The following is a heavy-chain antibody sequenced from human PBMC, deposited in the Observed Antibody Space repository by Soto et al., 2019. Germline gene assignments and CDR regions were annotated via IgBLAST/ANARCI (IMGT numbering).Heavy chain of an antibody. V-gene: IGHV3-23*01. Sequence: PGGSLRLSCAASGFTFGNYAMSWVRQAPGKGLEWVASLGGGGDDTYYAASVRGRFTVARDNSNNKLFLQMNSLTAEDTALYYCAKDAIPYNGLSDASDLWGQGTKVTVSS. CDR2: LGGGGDDT. D-gene: IGHD2-8*01. CDR3: AKDAIPYNGLSDASDL. J-gene: IGHJ3*01. CDR1: GFTFGNYA.